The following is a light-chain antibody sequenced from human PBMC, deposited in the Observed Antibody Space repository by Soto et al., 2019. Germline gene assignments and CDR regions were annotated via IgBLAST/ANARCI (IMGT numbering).Light chain of an antibody. V-gene: IGLV1-44*01. CDR1: GSNIGSNS. J-gene: IGLJ2*01. Sequence: QSVLTQPPSASGTPGQRVTVSCSGAGSNIGSNSVNWYQQLPGRTPRLLIYSDNQRPSGGPDRFSGAKSGTSASLAVSGLQSAEEDAYYCATWDDSLNGVVFGGGTKVTVL. CDR3: ATWDDSLNGVV. CDR2: SDN.